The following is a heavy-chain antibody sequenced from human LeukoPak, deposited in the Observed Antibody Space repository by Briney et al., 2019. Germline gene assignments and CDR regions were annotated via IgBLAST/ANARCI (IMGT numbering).Heavy chain of an antibody. CDR2: INQDGSEK. Sequence: GGSLRLSCAAAGFTFSSYWMHWVRQAPGKGLEWVAIINQDGSEKYYVDSVKGRFTISRDNAKNSLYLQMNRLRAEDTAVYYCARDSYRALEYWGQGILLTVSS. CDR1: GFTFSSYW. V-gene: IGHV3-7*01. J-gene: IGHJ4*02. D-gene: IGHD1-14*01. CDR3: ARDSYRALEY.